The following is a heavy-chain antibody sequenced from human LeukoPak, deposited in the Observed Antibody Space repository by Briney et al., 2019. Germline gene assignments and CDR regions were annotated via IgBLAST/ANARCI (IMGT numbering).Heavy chain of an antibody. J-gene: IGHJ2*01. D-gene: IGHD6-19*01. CDR2: INHSGST. CDR3: ARGGQWLEGDWYFDL. Sequence: SETLSLTCAVYGGSFSGYYWSWIRQPPGKGLEWIGEINHSGSTNYNPSLKSRVTISVDTSKNQFSPKLSSVTAADTAVYYCARGGQWLEGDWYFDLWGRGTLVTVSS. CDR1: GGSFSGYY. V-gene: IGHV4-34*01.